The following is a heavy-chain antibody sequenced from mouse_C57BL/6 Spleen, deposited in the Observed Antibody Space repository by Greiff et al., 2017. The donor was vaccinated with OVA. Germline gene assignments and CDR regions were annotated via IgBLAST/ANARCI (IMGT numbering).Heavy chain of an antibody. CDR1: GYTFTDYY. CDR2: IYPGSGNT. D-gene: IGHD3-3*01. J-gene: IGHJ2*01. V-gene: IGHV1-76*01. Sequence: VQRVESGAELVRPGASVKLSCKASGYTFTDYYINWVKQRPGQGLEWIARIYPGSGNTYYNEKFKGKATLTAEKSSSTAYMQLSSLTSEDSAVYFCARGTPFFDYWGQGTTLTVSS. CDR3: ARGTPFFDY.